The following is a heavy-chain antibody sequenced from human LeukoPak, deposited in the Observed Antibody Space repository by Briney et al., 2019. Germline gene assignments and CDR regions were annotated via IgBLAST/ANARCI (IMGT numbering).Heavy chain of an antibody. CDR2: IYTSGST. J-gene: IGHJ3*02. CDR3: ARGQGQYYYDSSGYPSDAFGI. CDR1: GGSISSGSYY. V-gene: IGHV4-61*02. Sequence: SETLSLTCTVSGGSISSGSYYWSWIRQPAGKGLEWIGRIYTSGSTNYNPSLKSRVTISVDTSKNQFSLKLSSVTAADTAGYYCARGQGQYYYDSSGYPSDAFGIWGQGTMVTVSS. D-gene: IGHD3-22*01.